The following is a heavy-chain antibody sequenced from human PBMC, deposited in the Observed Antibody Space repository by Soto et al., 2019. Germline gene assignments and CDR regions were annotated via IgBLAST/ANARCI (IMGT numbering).Heavy chain of an antibody. J-gene: IGHJ4*02. D-gene: IGHD6-13*01. V-gene: IGHV2-5*01. CDR2: NT. Sequence: QITLKESGPTLVKPTQTLTLTCTVSGFSLTSRVMTVGWIRQPPGNAPEWLVLNTEYSPSLQSRLTFTKDTSKKQVVLTMTNMDPVDTATYYCTLRQDTSRGPIYWGQGVMVTVSS. CDR3: TLRQDTSRGPIY. CDR1: GFSLTSRVMT.